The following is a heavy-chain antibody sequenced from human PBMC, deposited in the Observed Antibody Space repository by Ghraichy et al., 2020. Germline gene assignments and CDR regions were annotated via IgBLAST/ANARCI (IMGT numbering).Heavy chain of an antibody. D-gene: IGHD1-14*01. CDR3: ARGSYHSFDP. CDR2: IKQDGSEK. V-gene: IGHV3-7*01. J-gene: IGHJ5*02. Sequence: GGSLRLSCAASGFTFRSYWMTWVRQAPGKGLEWVANIKQDGSEKYYVDSVKGRFTISKDNAKNSLSLQMNSLRAEDTAVYYCARGSYHSFDPWGQGTLVTVSS. CDR1: GFTFRSYW.